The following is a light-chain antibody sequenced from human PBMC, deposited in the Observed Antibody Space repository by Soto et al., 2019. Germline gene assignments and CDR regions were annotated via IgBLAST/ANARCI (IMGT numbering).Light chain of an antibody. J-gene: IGKJ5*01. CDR3: QQRINWPIT. V-gene: IGKV3-11*01. Sequence: EIVLTQSPATLSLSPGERATLSCRASQSVSSYLAWYQQKPGQAPRLLIYDASNRATGIPARFSGSGSGTDFTLTISSLEPEDVAVYYCQQRINWPITFGQGTRLEIK. CDR1: QSVSSY. CDR2: DAS.